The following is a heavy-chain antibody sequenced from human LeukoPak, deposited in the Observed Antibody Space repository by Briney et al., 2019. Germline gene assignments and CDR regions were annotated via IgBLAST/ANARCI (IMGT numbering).Heavy chain of an antibody. CDR1: GFTFSSYA. V-gene: IGHV3-64D*09. D-gene: IGHD4-17*01. CDR2: ISSNGDRI. J-gene: IGHJ4*02. CDR3: VKVRISGTTVTGFDY. Sequence: GGSLRLSCSVSGFTFSSYAMYWVRQPPGKGLEYVSAISSNGDRIYYADSVKGRFTISRDNSKNTVYLQMSSLRVEDTAVYYCVKVRISGTTVTGFDYWGQRTLVTVSS.